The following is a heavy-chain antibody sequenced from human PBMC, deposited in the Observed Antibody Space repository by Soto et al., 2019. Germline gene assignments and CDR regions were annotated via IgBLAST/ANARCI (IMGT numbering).Heavy chain of an antibody. Sequence: ASVKVSCRASGYTFTSYGISWVRQGPGQGLEWMGWISAYNGNTNYAQKLQGRVTMTTDTSTSTAYMELRSLRSDDTAVYYCARVNAMYYFDYWGQGTLVTVSS. CDR3: ARVNAMYYFDY. J-gene: IGHJ4*02. CDR1: GYTFTSYG. V-gene: IGHV1-18*01. CDR2: ISAYNGNT. D-gene: IGHD2-2*01.